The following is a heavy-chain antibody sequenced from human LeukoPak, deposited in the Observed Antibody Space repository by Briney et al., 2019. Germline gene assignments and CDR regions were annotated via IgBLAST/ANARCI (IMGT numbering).Heavy chain of an antibody. CDR3: ARAPRPLYSSGWSDYFDY. CDR2: ISSSGSTI. J-gene: IGHJ4*02. D-gene: IGHD6-19*01. Sequence: GGSLRLSCAASGFTFSDYYMSWIRQAPGKGLEWVSYISSSGSTIYYADSVKGRFTISRDNAKNSLYLQMNSLRAEDTAVYYCARAPRPLYSSGWSDYFDYWGQGTLVTVSS. V-gene: IGHV3-11*04. CDR1: GFTFSDYY.